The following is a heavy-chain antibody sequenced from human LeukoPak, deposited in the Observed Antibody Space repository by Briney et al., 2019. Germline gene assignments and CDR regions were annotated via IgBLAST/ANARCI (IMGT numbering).Heavy chain of an antibody. Sequence: SETLSLTCTVSGGSISSSDYYWGWIRQPPGKGLEWIGSIYYSGNTYYNASLKSQVSISIDTSKNQFSLRLTSVTAADTAVYYCARQTGSGLFILPGGQGTLVTVSS. CDR1: GGSISSSDYY. J-gene: IGHJ4*02. D-gene: IGHD3/OR15-3a*01. CDR2: IYYSGNT. CDR3: ARQTGSGLFILP. V-gene: IGHV4-39*01.